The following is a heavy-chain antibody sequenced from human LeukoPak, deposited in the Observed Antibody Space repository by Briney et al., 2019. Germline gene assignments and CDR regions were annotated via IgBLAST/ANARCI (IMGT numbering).Heavy chain of an antibody. J-gene: IGHJ3*02. CDR3: ARATRETPQGDAFDI. D-gene: IGHD2-2*01. Sequence: PGRSLRLSCVVSGFTFSSYAIHWVRQAPGKGLEWVAVISYDGSDKYYADSVKGRFTISRDNAKNSLYLQMNSLRAEDTVVYYCARATRETPQGDAFDIWGQGTMVTVSS. V-gene: IGHV3-30-3*01. CDR2: ISYDGSDK. CDR1: GFTFSSYA.